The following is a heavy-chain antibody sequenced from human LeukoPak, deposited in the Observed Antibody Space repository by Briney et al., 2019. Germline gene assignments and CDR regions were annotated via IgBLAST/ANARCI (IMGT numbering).Heavy chain of an antibody. CDR2: IYYTRST. CDR3: ARHADSGFGQLAFDY. V-gene: IGHV4-59*01. Sequence: SETLSLTCTVSGGSISSYYWSWIRQPPGKGLEWIGYIYYTRSTHYNPSLKSRVTISVDTSKNQFSLKLSSVTAADTAVYYCARHADSGFGQLAFDYWGQGALVTVSS. CDR1: GGSISSYY. J-gene: IGHJ4*02. D-gene: IGHD3-10*01.